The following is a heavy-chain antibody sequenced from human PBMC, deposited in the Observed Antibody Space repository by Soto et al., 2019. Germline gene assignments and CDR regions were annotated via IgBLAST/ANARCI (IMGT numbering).Heavy chain of an antibody. CDR1: GFSFSTYA. Sequence: GGSLRLSCTASGFSFSTYAMYWVRQAPGKGLEWEAIISYPGSHAQYADSVKSRFTVARDTYKNTLYLQMHSLTAENTAVYYCARDGGVFGELLLNSYDAFDLWGQGKLVTVSS. CDR2: ISYPGSHA. D-gene: IGHD3-10*02. J-gene: IGHJ3*01. CDR3: ARDGGVFGELLLNSYDAFDL. V-gene: IGHV3-30*04.